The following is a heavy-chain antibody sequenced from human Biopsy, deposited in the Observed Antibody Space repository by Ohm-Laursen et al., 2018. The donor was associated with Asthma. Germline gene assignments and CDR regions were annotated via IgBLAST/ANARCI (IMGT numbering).Heavy chain of an antibody. J-gene: IGHJ5*02. CDR1: GGSISNSNYY. Sequence: GTLSLTCTVSGGSISNSNYYWGWIRQSPGKGLEWIGSLHYSGSPYYTFYNPSLESRVTISLDASKNEFSLRLTYVTAADTAVYYCARASVAASSNWFDPWGQGAQVTVSS. V-gene: IGHV4-39*01. CDR2: LHYSGSPYYT. D-gene: IGHD6-19*01. CDR3: ARASVAASSNWFDP.